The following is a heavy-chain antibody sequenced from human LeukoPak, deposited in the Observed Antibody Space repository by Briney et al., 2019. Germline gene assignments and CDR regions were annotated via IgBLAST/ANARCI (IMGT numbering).Heavy chain of an antibody. V-gene: IGHV4-59*12. CDR2: IYYTGST. J-gene: IGHJ3*02. D-gene: IGHD5-18*01. Sequence: NPSETLSLTCTVSDGSINGYYWSWIRQSPGKGLESRAYIYYTGSTNYNPSLKSRVTISVDTSKNQFSLKLSSVTAADTAVYYCARELWIQPELGAFDIWGQGTMVTVSS. CDR1: DGSINGYY. CDR3: ARELWIQPELGAFDI.